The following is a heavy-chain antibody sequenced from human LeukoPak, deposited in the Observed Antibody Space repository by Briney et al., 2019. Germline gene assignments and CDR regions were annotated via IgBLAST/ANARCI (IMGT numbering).Heavy chain of an antibody. D-gene: IGHD2/OR15-2a*01. V-gene: IGHV4-59*08. J-gene: IGHJ5*02. CDR3: ARLTNFLTTYYPTP. Sequence: EARALPCHVSGGSISNYYWSWMRRPPGKGVEWVFYIISVGNTNYNPSLKTRFPISLTTSKSQFSLKLISVTASDTAVYYCARLTNFLTTYYPTPWGQGTLVTVSS. CDR1: GGSISNYY. CDR2: IISVGNT.